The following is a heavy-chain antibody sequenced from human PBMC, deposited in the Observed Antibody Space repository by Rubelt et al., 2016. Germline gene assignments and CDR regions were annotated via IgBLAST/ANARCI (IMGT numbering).Heavy chain of an antibody. CDR2: IYYSGST. CDR3: AGAHYTTDDSPFDY. V-gene: IGHV4-61*08. J-gene: IGHJ4*02. D-gene: IGHD1-26*01. CDR1: GGSITSGGYY. Sequence: QVQLQESGPGPVKPSQTLSLTCTVSGGSITSGGYYWSWIRQHPGKGLEWIGYIYYSGSTNYNPSLRSRVTMSVDTANNQVSLRLRSLTAADTALYYCAGAHYTTDDSPFDYWGQGILVTVSS.